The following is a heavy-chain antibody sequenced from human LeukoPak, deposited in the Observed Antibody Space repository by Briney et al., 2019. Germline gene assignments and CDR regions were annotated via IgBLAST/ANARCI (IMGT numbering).Heavy chain of an antibody. J-gene: IGHJ4*02. CDR3: ARETPYYDFDY. CDR1: GGSVSSGSYY. Sequence: SDTLSLTCTVSGGSVSSGSYYWSWIRQPPGKGLEWIGYIYYSGSTNYNPSLKSRVTISVDTSKNQFSLKLSSVTAADTAVYYCARETPYYDFDYWGQGTLVTVSS. V-gene: IGHV4-61*01. CDR2: IYYSGST. D-gene: IGHD3-10*01.